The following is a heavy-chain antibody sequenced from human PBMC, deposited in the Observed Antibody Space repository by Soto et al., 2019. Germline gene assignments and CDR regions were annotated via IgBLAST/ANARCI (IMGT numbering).Heavy chain of an antibody. CDR1: GDSINSDNYY. CDR2: IYYRGNT. V-gene: IGHV4-39*01. J-gene: IGHJ4*02. Sequence: QLQLQESGPGLVKPSETLSLTCSVSGDSINSDNYYWGWIRQPPGKGLEWIGSIYYRGNTYYNPSLKTRVTISLDKSKSQFSLKLNSVTAADSAVYFCARLEGLATISHYFDYWGQGTLVTVSS. CDR3: ARLEGLATISHYFDY. D-gene: IGHD3-9*01.